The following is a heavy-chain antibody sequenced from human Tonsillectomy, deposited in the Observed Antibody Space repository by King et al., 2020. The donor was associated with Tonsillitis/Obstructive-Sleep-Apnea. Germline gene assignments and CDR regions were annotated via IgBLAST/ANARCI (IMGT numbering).Heavy chain of an antibody. Sequence: VQLVESGGGLVQPGGSLRLSCAPPVFPFRDSRTRWVPQAPGRGRGGVANIKQVGGGKCTVDSVRGRFTISRDNAENSLYLQMNSLRAADTAVYYCARDRRRTGCDFDYWGQGTLVTVSS. V-gene: IGHV3-7*03. CDR1: VFPFRDSR. CDR3: ARDRRRTGCDFDY. D-gene: IGHD5-12*01. J-gene: IGHJ4*02. CDR2: IKQVGGGK.